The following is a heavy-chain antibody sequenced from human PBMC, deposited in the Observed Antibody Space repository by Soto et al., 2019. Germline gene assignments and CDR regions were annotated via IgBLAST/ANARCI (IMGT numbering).Heavy chain of an antibody. CDR2: IVVGSGNT. J-gene: IGHJ3*02. D-gene: IGHD4-17*01. CDR3: AEAETTVGFDI. V-gene: IGHV1-58*01. CDR1: GFTFTSSA. Sequence: QMQLVQSGPEVKKPGTSVKVSCKASGFTFTSSAVQWVRQARGQRLEWIGWIVVGSGNTNYAQKFQERVTITRDMATSTAYMELSSLRSEDTAVYYCAEAETTVGFDIWGQGTMVTVSS.